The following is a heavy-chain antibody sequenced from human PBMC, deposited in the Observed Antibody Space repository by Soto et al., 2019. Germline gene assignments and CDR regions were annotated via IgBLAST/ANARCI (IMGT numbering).Heavy chain of an antibody. CDR1: GFTFSSYG. Sequence: GGSLRLSCAASGFTFSSYGMHWVRQAPGKGLEWVAVISYDGSNKYYADSVKGRFTISRDNSKNTLYLQMNSLRAEDTAVYYCAKEGVPAASIVAYMDVWGKGTTVTVSS. D-gene: IGHD2-2*01. CDR2: ISYDGSNK. CDR3: AKEGVPAASIVAYMDV. J-gene: IGHJ6*03. V-gene: IGHV3-30*18.